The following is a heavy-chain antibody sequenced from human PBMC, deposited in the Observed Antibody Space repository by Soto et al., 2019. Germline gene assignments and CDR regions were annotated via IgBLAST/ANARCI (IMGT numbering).Heavy chain of an antibody. CDR3: ARGRYGDY. J-gene: IGHJ4*02. D-gene: IGHD1-1*01. V-gene: IGHV1-18*01. Sequence: QVHLVQSGAEVKKPGASVKVSCKGSGYAFTTYGITWVPQAPGQGLEWMGWISAHNGNTNYAQTLQGRVTVTRDTSTSTAYMELRSLRSDDTAVYYCARGRYGDYWGQGALVTVSS. CDR1: GYAFTTYG. CDR2: ISAHNGNT.